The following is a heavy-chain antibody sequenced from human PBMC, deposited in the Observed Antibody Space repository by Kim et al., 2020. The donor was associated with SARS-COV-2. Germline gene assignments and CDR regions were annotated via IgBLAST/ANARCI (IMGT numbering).Heavy chain of an antibody. D-gene: IGHD4-17*01. Sequence: LKGRVTISVDTSKNQFSLKLSSVTAADTAVYYCARDPLDYGDPFPDAFDIWGQGTMVTVSS. V-gene: IGHV4-31*02. CDR3: ARDPLDYGDPFPDAFDI. J-gene: IGHJ3*02.